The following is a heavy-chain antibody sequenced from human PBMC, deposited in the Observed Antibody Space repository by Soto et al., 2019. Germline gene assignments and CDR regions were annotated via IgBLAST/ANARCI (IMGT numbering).Heavy chain of an antibody. V-gene: IGHV3-30*04. CDR3: APSRNSAVADFFDS. D-gene: IGHD1-26*01. CDR1: GFTFRNYA. CDR2: ISRDGSHK. J-gene: IGHJ4*02. Sequence: PGGSLRLSCAASGFTFRNYAIHWVRQAPGKGLEWVAVISRDGSHKYYLDSVKGRFTISRDNSKDTVNLLMNSLRDDDSAMYYCAPSRNSAVADFFDSWGQRSRVTVS.